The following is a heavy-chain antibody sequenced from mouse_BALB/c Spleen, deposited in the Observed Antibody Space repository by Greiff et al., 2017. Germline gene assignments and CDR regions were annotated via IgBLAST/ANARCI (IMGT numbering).Heavy chain of an antibody. CDR1: GYTFTSYW. Sequence: QVQLQQPGAELVKPGASVKLSCKASGYTFTSYWMHWVKQRPGQGLEWIGEINPSNGRTNYNEKFKSKATLTVDKSSSTAYMQLSSLTSEDSAVYYCAESTMITTDPLGAMDYWGQGTSVTVSS. CDR3: AESTMITTDPLGAMDY. J-gene: IGHJ4*01. CDR2: INPSNGRT. V-gene: IGHV1S81*02. D-gene: IGHD2-4*01.